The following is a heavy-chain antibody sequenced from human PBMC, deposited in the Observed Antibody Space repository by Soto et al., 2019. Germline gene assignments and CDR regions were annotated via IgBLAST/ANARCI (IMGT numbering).Heavy chain of an antibody. CDR1: GFTFSSYG. CDR3: ARDQAYYFDY. CDR2: IWYDGSNK. V-gene: IGHV3-33*01. D-gene: IGHD2-21*01. Sequence: QVQLLESGGGVVQPGRSLRLSCAASGFTFSSYGMHWVRQAPGKGLEWVAVIWYDGSNKYYADSVKGRFTISRDNSKNTLYLQMNSLRAEDTAVYYCARDQAYYFDYWGQGTLVTVSS. J-gene: IGHJ4*02.